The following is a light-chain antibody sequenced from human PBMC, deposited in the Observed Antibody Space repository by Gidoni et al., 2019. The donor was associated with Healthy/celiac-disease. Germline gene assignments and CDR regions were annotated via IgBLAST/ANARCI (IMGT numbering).Light chain of an antibody. CDR1: QSVSSY. V-gene: IGKV3-11*01. CDR2: DAS. Sequence: EIVLTHSPATLSLSPGERATLSCRASQSVSSYLAWYQQKPGQAPRLLIYDASNRATGIPARFSGSGSGTDFTLTSSSLEPEDFAVYYCQQRSNWPPLFTFGPXTKVDIK. CDR3: QQRSNWPPLFT. J-gene: IGKJ3*01.